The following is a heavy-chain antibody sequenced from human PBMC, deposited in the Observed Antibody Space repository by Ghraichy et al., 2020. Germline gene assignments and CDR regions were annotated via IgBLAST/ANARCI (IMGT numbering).Heavy chain of an antibody. J-gene: IGHJ4*02. CDR3: ARDLGSGWYFDY. Sequence: LNISCAASGFTFSGYWMSWVRQAPGKGLEWVANIKKDGSEKYYVDSVKGRFTISRDNAKNSLYLQMNSLRAEDTAVYYCARDLGSGWYFDYWGQGTLVTVSS. V-gene: IGHV3-7*01. D-gene: IGHD6-19*01. CDR2: IKKDGSEK. CDR1: GFTFSGYW.